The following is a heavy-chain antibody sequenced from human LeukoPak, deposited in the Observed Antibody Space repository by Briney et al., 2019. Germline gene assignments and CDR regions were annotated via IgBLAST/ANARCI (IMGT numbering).Heavy chain of an antibody. CDR3: ARAARGYSYGSYGIDY. CDR2: IKEDGSEK. Sequence: GGSLRLSCAASGFTFSSYGMHWVRQAPGKGLEWVANIKEDGSEKYYVDSVKDRFTISRDNAKNSLFLQMNSLRAEDTAVYYCARAARGYSYGSYGIDYWGQGTLVTVSS. CDR1: GFTFSSYG. D-gene: IGHD5-18*01. V-gene: IGHV3-7*01. J-gene: IGHJ4*02.